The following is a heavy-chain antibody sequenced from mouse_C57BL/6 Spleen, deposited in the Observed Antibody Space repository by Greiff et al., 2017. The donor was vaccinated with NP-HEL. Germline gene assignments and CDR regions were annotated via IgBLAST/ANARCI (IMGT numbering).Heavy chain of an antibody. CDR3: ARAYDYAMDY. CDR2: IYPGSGST. D-gene: IGHD2-12*01. V-gene: IGHV1-55*01. Sequence: QVQLKQPGAELVKPGASVKMSCKASGYTFTSYWITWVKQRPGQGLEWIGDIYPGSGSTNYNEKFKSKATLTVDTSYSTAYMQLSSLTSEDSAVYYCARAYDYAMDYWGQGTSVTVSS. J-gene: IGHJ4*01. CDR1: GYTFTSYW.